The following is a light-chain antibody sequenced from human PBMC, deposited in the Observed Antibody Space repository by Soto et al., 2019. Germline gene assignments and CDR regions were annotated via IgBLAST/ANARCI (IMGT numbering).Light chain of an antibody. J-gene: IGLJ2*01. V-gene: IGLV2-8*01. CDR3: SSYAGNSNLV. Sequence: QSVPTQPPSASGSPGQSVTIACTGTSSDIGAYYYVSWYQQHPGKAPKVIIYQVSKRPSGVSDRFSASKSGNTASLTVSGLQPEDEADYYCSSYAGNSNLVFGGGTKVTVL. CDR1: SSDIGAYYY. CDR2: QVS.